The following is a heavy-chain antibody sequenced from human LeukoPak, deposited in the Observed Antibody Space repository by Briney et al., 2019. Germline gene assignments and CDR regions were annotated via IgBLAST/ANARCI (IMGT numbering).Heavy chain of an antibody. Sequence: ASVKVSCKASGYTFTSYGISWVRQAPGQGLEWMGWISAYNGNTNYAQKLQGRVTMTTDTSTSTAYMELRSLRSDDTAVYYCARDQLLWFGEPLFDYWGQGTLVTVSS. CDR2: ISAYNGNT. CDR3: ARDQLLWFGEPLFDY. D-gene: IGHD3-10*01. V-gene: IGHV1-18*01. CDR1: GYTFTSYG. J-gene: IGHJ4*02.